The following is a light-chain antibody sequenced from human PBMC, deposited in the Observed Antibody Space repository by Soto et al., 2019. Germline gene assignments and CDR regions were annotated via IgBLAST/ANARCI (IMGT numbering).Light chain of an antibody. Sequence: EIVLTQSPGTLSLSPGEGATLSCRASQTISSGSLAWYQQKPGQPPRLLIYGASSRAAGIPDRFSGSGSGTDFSLTISRLEPEDFAVYYCQQYGSSPYTFGLGTKLEIK. J-gene: IGKJ2*01. CDR3: QQYGSSPYT. CDR2: GAS. V-gene: IGKV3-20*01. CDR1: QTISSGS.